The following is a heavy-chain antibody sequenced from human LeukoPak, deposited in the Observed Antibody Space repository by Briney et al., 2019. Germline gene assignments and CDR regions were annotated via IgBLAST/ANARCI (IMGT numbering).Heavy chain of an antibody. V-gene: IGHV1-69*06. Sequence: SVKVSCKASGGTFISYAISWVRQAPGQGLEWMGGIIPIFGTANYAQKFQGRVTITADKSTSTAYMELSSLRSEDTAVYYCARGLGIQLWSLFDYWGQGTLVTVSS. D-gene: IGHD5-18*01. CDR2: IIPIFGTA. CDR1: GGTFISYA. CDR3: ARGLGIQLWSLFDY. J-gene: IGHJ4*02.